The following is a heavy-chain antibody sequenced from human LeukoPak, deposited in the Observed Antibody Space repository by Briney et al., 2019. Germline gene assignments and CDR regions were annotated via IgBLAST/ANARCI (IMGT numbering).Heavy chain of an antibody. D-gene: IGHD5-12*01. V-gene: IGHV4-39*01. J-gene: IGHJ3*02. CDR1: GGSISSSGYY. CDR2: FYYTGST. CDR3: ARHSRSGYGDYESAFDI. Sequence: SETLSLTCIVSGGSISSSGYYWDWIRQPPGRGLERIGNFYYTGSTYYNPSLKSRITISVDTSKNQFSLKLRSVTAPDTAVYYCARHSRSGYGDYESAFDIWGQGTMVTVSS.